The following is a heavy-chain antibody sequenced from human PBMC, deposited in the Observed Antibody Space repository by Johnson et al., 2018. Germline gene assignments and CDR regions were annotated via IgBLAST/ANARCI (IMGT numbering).Heavy chain of an antibody. J-gene: IGHJ6*02. Sequence: VQLVQYGGGLVPPGGSLRLSCAVSGFTSTTYAVTWVRQAPGPGLEWVSTLTGSAGLSYYAESVTGRFTISRANSKNMFYLQMNSLRAGDTAVYYCARGGGDHYYYALDVWGHGTTVTVSS. D-gene: IGHD3-16*01. CDR3: ARGGGDHYYYALDV. CDR2: LTGSAGLS. CDR1: GFTSTTYA. V-gene: IGHV3-23*04.